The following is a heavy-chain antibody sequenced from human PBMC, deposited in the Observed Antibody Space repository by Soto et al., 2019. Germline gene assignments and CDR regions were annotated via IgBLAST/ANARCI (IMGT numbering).Heavy chain of an antibody. CDR2: IYYSGST. J-gene: IGHJ5*02. CDR3: ASTTVTNPDPWFDP. Sequence: SETLSLTCTVSGGSISSSSYYWGWIRQPPGKGLEWIGSIYYSGSTYYNPSLKSRVTISVDTSKNQFSLKLSSVTAADTAVYYCASTTVTNPDPWFDPWGQGTLVTVSS. CDR1: GGSISSSSYY. D-gene: IGHD4-17*01. V-gene: IGHV4-39*01.